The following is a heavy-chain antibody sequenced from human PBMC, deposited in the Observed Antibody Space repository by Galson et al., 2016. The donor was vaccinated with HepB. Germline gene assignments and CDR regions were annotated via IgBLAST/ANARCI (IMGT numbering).Heavy chain of an antibody. CDR2: INTDTSDR. V-gene: IGHV1-18*01. D-gene: IGHD2-15*01. CDR1: GYNSLSNG. Sequence: SVKVSCKASGYNSLSNGITWVRQAPGQGLEWMGWINTDTSDRIYTHSLQDRVTMTTDTSTNTAYMELRSLTSDDTAVYYCARAGYCTGARCYSEGLDVWGQGTTVTVSS. CDR3: ARAGYCTGARCYSEGLDV. J-gene: IGHJ6*02.